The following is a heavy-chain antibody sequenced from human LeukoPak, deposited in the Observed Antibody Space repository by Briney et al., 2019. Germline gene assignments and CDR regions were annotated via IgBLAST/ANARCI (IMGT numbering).Heavy chain of an antibody. J-gene: IGHJ3*02. CDR3: ARPIPRTSCYTACDAFDI. V-gene: IGHV4-39*07. D-gene: IGHD2-2*02. Sequence: PSETLSLTCTVSGGSLSSSSYYWGWISQPPGKGLEWIGGIYYSGSTYYNPSLKSRVTISVDTSKNQFSLKLSSVTAADTAVYYCARPIPRTSCYTACDAFDIWGQGTMVTVSS. CDR1: GGSLSSSSYY. CDR2: IYYSGST.